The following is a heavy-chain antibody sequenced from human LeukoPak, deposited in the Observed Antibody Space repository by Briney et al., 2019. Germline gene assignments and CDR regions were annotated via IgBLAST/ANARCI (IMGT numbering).Heavy chain of an antibody. CDR3: AKVSTHGTYDY. V-gene: IGHV3-48*03. CDR2: ISSSGSTI. CDR1: GFTFSSYE. Sequence: GGSLRLSCAASGFTFSSYEMNWVRQAPGKGLEWVSYISSSGSTIYYADSVKGRFTISRDNAKNSLYLQMNSLRAEGTALYYCAKVSTHGTYDYWGQGTLVTVSS. D-gene: IGHD1-26*01. J-gene: IGHJ4*02.